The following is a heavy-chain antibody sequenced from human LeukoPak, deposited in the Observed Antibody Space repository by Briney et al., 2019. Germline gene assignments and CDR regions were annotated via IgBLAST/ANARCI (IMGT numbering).Heavy chain of an antibody. D-gene: IGHD3-10*01. V-gene: IGHV4-39*07. J-gene: IGHJ3*02. CDR3: TKSDGYGLVGI. Sequence: SETLSLTCTVSGDSITGYYWGWIRQPPGKGLEWIGNIYYTGNTYYNASLKSRVTISVDTSKNQFSLKVISMTAADTAVYYCTKSDGYGLVGIWGQGTMVTVSS. CDR1: GDSITGYY. CDR2: IYYTGNT.